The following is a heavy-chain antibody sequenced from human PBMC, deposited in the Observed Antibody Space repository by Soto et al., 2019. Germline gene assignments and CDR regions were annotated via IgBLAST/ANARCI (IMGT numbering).Heavy chain of an antibody. V-gene: IGHV4-4*08. D-gene: IGHD3-10*01. J-gene: IGHJ4*02. CDR3: AIISGVTADFDS. Sequence: SETLSLTRYITSASISRHYCRRIREPTGKGLEWIGFNFNSGSTKYNPSLQSRVTISVDTSKNQFSLKLNSVTAADTAVYYCAIISGVTADFDSWGQGTLLTVSS. CDR1: SASISRHY. CDR2: NFNSGST.